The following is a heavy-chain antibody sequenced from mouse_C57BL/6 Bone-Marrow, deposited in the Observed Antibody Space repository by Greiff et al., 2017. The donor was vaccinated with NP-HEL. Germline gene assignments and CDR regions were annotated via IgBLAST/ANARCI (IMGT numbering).Heavy chain of an antibody. CDR2: IYPGSGST. D-gene: IGHD2-10*01. CDR3: AREGLLSYAMDY. V-gene: IGHV1-55*01. J-gene: IGHJ4*01. CDR1: GYTFTSYW. Sequence: QVHVKQSGAELVKPGASVKMSCKASGYTFTSYWITWVKQRPGQGLEWIGDIYPGSGSTNYNEKFKSKATLTVDTSSSTAYMQLSSLTSEDSAVYYCAREGLLSYAMDYWGQGTSVTVSS.